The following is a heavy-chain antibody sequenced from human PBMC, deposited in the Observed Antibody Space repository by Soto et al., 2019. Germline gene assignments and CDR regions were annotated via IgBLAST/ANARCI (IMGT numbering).Heavy chain of an antibody. CDR3: AKGLVRDIVATGFDY. D-gene: IGHD5-12*01. Sequence: GGSLRLSCAASGFTFDDYAMHWVRQAPGKGLEWVSGISWNSGSICYADSVKGRFTISRDNAKNSLYLQMNSLRAEDTALYYCAKGLVRDIVATGFDYWGQGTLVTVSS. CDR1: GFTFDDYA. J-gene: IGHJ4*02. V-gene: IGHV3-9*01. CDR2: ISWNSGSI.